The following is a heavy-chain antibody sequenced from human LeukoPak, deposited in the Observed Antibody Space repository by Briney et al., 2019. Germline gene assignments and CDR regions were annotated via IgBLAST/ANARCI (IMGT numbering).Heavy chain of an antibody. D-gene: IGHD4-17*01. J-gene: IGHJ4*02. CDR3: ARFRNDYGDYWGAYYFDY. V-gene: IGHV3-53*01. Sequence: PGGSLRLSCAASGFTVSSNYMSWVRQAPGKGLEWVSVIYSGGSTYYADSVKGRFTISRDNSKNTLYLQMNSLRAEDTAVYYCARFRNDYGDYWGAYYFDYWGQGTLVTVSS. CDR1: GFTVSSNY. CDR2: IYSGGST.